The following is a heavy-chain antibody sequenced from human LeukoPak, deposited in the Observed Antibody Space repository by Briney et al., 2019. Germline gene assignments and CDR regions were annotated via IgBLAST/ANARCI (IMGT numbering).Heavy chain of an antibody. V-gene: IGHV4-61*02. D-gene: IGHD6-6*01. CDR1: GGSISSGSYY. Sequence: PSETLSLTCTVSGGSISSGSYYWSWIRQPAGKGLEWIGRIYTSGSTNYNPSLKSRVTISVVTSKNQFSLKLSSVTAADTAVYYCARARLGPRADRDAFDIWGQGTMVTVSS. J-gene: IGHJ3*02. CDR3: ARARLGPRADRDAFDI. CDR2: IYTSGST.